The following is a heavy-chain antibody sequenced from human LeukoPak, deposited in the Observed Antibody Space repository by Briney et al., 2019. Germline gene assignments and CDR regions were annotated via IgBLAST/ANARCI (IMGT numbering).Heavy chain of an antibody. CDR2: IYYSGST. D-gene: IGHD3-22*01. CDR3: ARADYYYDSSGYTYLFDY. J-gene: IGHJ4*02. CDR1: GGSISYYY. V-gene: IGHV4-59*01. Sequence: SETLSLTCTVSGGSISYYYWGWIRQPPGKGLEWIGYIYYSGSTNYHPSLNSRVTISVDTSKNQFSLNLSSVTAADTAVYSCARADYYYDSSGYTYLFDYWGQGILVTVSS.